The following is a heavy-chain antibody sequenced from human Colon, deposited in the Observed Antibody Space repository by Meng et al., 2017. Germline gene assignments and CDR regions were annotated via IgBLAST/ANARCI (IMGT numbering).Heavy chain of an antibody. Sequence: QVQLQELGPGLVKLSQTLSLTCSVSGGSFSSDNYYWTWSRQTPGKGLEWIGLTYYNGSPFYNPSLRSRVTISVDTSKDQFSLYLTSVTAADTAVYYCARERRHYYGSGSFDYWGQGLLVTVSS. D-gene: IGHD3-10*01. CDR1: GGSFSSDNYY. CDR3: ARERRHYYGSGSFDY. J-gene: IGHJ4*02. V-gene: IGHV4-30-4*01. CDR2: TYYNGSP.